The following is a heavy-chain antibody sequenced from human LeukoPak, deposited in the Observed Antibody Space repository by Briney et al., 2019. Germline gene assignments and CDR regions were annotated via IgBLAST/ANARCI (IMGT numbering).Heavy chain of an antibody. CDR1: GGTFSSYA. Sequence: SVKVSCKASGGTFSSYAISWVRQAPGQGLEWMGRIIPIFGTANYAQKFQGRVTITTDESTSTAYMELSSLRSEDTAVYYCVSGAYGDYEGYWGQGTLVTVSS. D-gene: IGHD4-17*01. J-gene: IGHJ4*02. CDR2: IIPIFGTA. CDR3: VSGAYGDYEGY. V-gene: IGHV1-69*05.